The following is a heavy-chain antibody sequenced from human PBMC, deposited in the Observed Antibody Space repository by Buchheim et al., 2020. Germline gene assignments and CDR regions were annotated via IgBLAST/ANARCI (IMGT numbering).Heavy chain of an antibody. CDR2: INSDGSST. J-gene: IGHJ6*02. CDR3: ARDQSYAKEV. CDR1: GFTFRSSW. V-gene: IGHV3-74*01. Sequence: EVQLVESGGGLVQPGGSLRLSCAASGFTFRSSWMHWVRQAPGKGLVWVSHINSDGSSTTYADSVKGRFTISRDHAQNTVDLQMDSLSGEDTAVYYCARDQSYAKEVWGQGTT.